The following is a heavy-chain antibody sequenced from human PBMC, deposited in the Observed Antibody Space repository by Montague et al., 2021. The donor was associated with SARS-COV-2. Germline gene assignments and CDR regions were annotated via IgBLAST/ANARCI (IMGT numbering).Heavy chain of an antibody. V-gene: IGHV4-59*01. CDR1: GGSFSNYY. CDR3: ARGLSRYSSGKTPFLHSEMDV. J-gene: IGHJ6*02. CDR2: IYYSGST. Sequence: SETLSLTCAISGGSFSNYYWSWIRQPPGKGLEWIGYIYYSGSTNYNPSLKSRVTISVDTSKNQFSLKLSSVTAADTAVYYCARGLSRYSSGKTPFLHSEMDVWGQGTTVTVSS. D-gene: IGHD6-19*01.